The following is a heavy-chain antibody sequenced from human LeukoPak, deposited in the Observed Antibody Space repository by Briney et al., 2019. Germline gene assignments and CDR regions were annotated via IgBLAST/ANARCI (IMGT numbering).Heavy chain of an antibody. CDR3: ARGTGAVANSY. J-gene: IGHJ4*02. V-gene: IGHV4-59*01. CDR2: IYYTGST. CDR1: GGSISSYY. Sequence: SETLSLTCTVSGGSISSYYWSWIRQPPGKGLEWIGYIYYTGSTNYNPSLKSRVTISVDRSKNQFSLKLSSVTAADTAVYYCARGTGAVANSYWGQGTLVTVSS. D-gene: IGHD6-19*01.